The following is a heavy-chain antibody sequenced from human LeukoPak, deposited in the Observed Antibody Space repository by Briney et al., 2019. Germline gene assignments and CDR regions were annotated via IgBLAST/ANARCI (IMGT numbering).Heavy chain of an antibody. Sequence: PGGSLSLSCAASGFTISNYAMSWVRQAPGEGLGWVSAITGIGGRTYYADSVKGRFTISRDNSKNTLYLQMNSLRAEDTAVYYCSKFLPTHIVVANYYFDYWGQGTLVTVSS. J-gene: IGHJ4*02. CDR3: SKFLPTHIVVANYYFDY. V-gene: IGHV3-23*01. CDR2: ITGIGGRT. CDR1: GFTISNYA. D-gene: IGHD2-21*01.